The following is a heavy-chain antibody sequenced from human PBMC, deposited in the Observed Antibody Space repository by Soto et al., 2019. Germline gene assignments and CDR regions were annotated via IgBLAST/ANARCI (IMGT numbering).Heavy chain of an antibody. CDR2: IYSSGST. Sequence: NPSETLSLTCTVSGGSISNYYWNWIRQSQGKGLEWIGYIYSSGSTHYNPSLQNRVTISIDTSKNQVSLKVNSVTAADTAVYYCARDHPHSYGVYYFDYWGQGTPVTVSS. V-gene: IGHV4-59*01. J-gene: IGHJ4*02. CDR1: GGSISNYY. CDR3: ARDHPHSYGVYYFDY. D-gene: IGHD5-18*01.